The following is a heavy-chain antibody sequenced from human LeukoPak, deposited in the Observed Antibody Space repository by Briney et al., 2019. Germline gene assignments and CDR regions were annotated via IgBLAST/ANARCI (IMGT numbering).Heavy chain of an antibody. Sequence: GGSLRLSCAASGFTFSSYWMSWVRQAPGKGLEWVANIKQDGSEKYYVDSVKGRFTISRDNAKNSLYLQMNSLRAEDTAVYYCARGSFGIAAADPYYFDYWGQGTLVTVSS. CDR2: IKQDGSEK. CDR1: GFTFSSYW. CDR3: ARGSFGIAAADPYYFDY. D-gene: IGHD6-13*01. V-gene: IGHV3-7*01. J-gene: IGHJ4*02.